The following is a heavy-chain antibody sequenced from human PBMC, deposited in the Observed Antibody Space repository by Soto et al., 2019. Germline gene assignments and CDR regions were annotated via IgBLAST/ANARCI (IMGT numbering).Heavy chain of an antibody. D-gene: IGHD2-2*01. CDR2: ISSSSSYI. V-gene: IGHV3-21*01. Sequence: GGSLRLSCAASGFTFSSYSMNWVRQAPGKGLEWVSSISSSSSYIYYADSVKGRFTISRDNAKNSLYLQMNSLRAEDTAVYYCARDLGPADPYDYWGQGTLVTVST. CDR1: GFTFSSYS. J-gene: IGHJ4*02. CDR3: ARDLGPADPYDY.